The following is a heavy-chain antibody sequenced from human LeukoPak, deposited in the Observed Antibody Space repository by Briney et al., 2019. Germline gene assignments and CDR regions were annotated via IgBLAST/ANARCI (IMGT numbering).Heavy chain of an antibody. V-gene: IGHV3-30*04. D-gene: IGHD3-10*01. CDR1: GFSFSTSG. J-gene: IGHJ4*02. CDR2: ISKDGRKN. CDR3: ARDLLNYGSAYYDVGIFDS. Sequence: GGSLRLSHEASGFSFSTSGVHWVRQAPGKGLEWMAVISKDGRKNHYADSVKGRFTISRDNSKSTLFLQMNSLRPEDTAIYYCARDLLNYGSAYYDVGIFDSWGQGTLVTVSS.